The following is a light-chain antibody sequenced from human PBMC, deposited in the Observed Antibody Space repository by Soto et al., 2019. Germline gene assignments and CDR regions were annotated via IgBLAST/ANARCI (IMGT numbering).Light chain of an antibody. CDR1: QSIGDL. V-gene: IGKV1-5*03. CDR2: KAS. J-gene: IGKJ1*01. CDR3: QHYSAFSVT. Sequence: DIQMTQSPSTLSASVEDRVTITCRASQSIGDLLAWYQQKPGEAPKVLIYKASYLGSGVPSRFSGSGSGTEFSLTISSLQPGDLATYYCQHYSAFSVTFGQGTKVDIK.